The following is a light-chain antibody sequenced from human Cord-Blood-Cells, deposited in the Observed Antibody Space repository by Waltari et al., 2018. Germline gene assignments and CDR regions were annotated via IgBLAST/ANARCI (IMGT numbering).Light chain of an antibody. J-gene: IGLJ3*02. V-gene: IGLV2-14*01. CDR2: AVS. CDR1: SSDVGGYNY. CDR3: SSYTSSSTRV. Sequence: QSALTQPASVSGSPGQSITISCTGTSSDVGGYNYVSWYQQHPGKAPKLMLYAVSNRPSGVSNRFSGSKSGNTASLTISGLQAEDEADYYCSSYTSSSTRVFGGGTKLTVL.